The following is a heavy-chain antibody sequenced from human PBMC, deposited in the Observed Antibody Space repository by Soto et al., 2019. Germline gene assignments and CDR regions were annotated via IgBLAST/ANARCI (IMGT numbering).Heavy chain of an antibody. Sequence: QVQLVQSGAEVKKPRASVKVSCKASGYTFTGYYMHWVRQAPGQGLEWMGWINPNSGGTNDAQKFQGWVTMTRDTSISTAYMELSRLRSDDTAVYYCARDVTIFGVVKYYFDYWVQGTLVTVS. V-gene: IGHV1-2*04. J-gene: IGHJ4*02. CDR1: GYTFTGYY. CDR2: INPNSGGT. D-gene: IGHD3-3*01. CDR3: ARDVTIFGVVKYYFDY.